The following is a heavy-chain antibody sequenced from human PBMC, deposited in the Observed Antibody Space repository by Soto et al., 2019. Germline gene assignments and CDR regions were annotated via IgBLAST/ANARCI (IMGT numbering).Heavy chain of an antibody. V-gene: IGHV4-61*08. CDR1: GGSVSSGGFY. CDR2: VYYGGFT. D-gene: IGHD7-27*01. CDR3: ARQTATWGFDV. Sequence: QVELKESVPGLVKPSETLSLTCTVSGGSVSSGGFYYHWIRQPPGKGLEWIGYVYYGGFTNYSPSLKSRLTISVDTSTTRISLNLASVTSVDTAVYYCARQTATWGFDVWGQGTTVTVSS. J-gene: IGHJ6*02.